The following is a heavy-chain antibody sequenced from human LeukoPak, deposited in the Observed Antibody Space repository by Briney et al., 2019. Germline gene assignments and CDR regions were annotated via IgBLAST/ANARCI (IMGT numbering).Heavy chain of an antibody. CDR2: IYSGGST. D-gene: IGHD6-13*01. CDR1: GFTVSSNY. V-gene: IGHV3-53*01. CDR3: ARGRGSSWSRNFGY. J-gene: IGHJ4*02. Sequence: GGSLRLSCAASGFTVSSNYMSWVRQAPGKGLEWVSVIYSGGSTYYADSVKGRFTISRDNSKNTLYLQMNSLRAEGTAVYYCARGRGSSWSRNFGYWGQGTLVTVSS.